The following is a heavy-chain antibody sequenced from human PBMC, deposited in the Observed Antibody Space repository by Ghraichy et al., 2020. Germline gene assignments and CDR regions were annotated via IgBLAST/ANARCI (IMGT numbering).Heavy chain of an antibody. CDR3: AKDRLGSGWYSGDAFDI. J-gene: IGHJ3*02. Sequence: GSLRLSCAASGFTFSSYAMSWVRQAPGKGLEWVSAISGSGGSTYYADSVKGRFTISRDNSKNTLYLQMNSLRAEDTAVYYCAKDRLGSGWYSGDAFDIWGQGTMVTVSS. D-gene: IGHD6-19*01. CDR1: GFTFSSYA. V-gene: IGHV3-23*01. CDR2: ISGSGGST.